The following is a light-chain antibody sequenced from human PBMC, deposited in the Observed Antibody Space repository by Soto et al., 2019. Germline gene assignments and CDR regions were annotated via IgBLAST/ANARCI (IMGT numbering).Light chain of an antibody. V-gene: IGKV1-39*01. CDR2: AAS. CDR3: QQSYISSQVT. CDR1: QNIDNS. Sequence: DIQMTQSPSSLSASVGDRVTITCRASQNIDNSLTWYQQKPGKAPKLLIYAASTLHSGVPSRFSGSGSGTDYTLPISSLQPEDFATYYCQQSYISSQVTFGGGTKVEI. J-gene: IGKJ4*01.